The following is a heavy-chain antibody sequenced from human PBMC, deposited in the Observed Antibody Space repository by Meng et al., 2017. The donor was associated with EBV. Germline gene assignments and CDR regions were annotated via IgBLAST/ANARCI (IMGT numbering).Heavy chain of an antibody. CDR3: ARGLDYFDY. V-gene: IGHV1-18*01. CDR2: SSTYNGNT. J-gene: IGHJ4*02. CDR1: GYTCTSYG. Sequence: VQRVQSWENVTQPVASVKVSCKASGYTCTSYGISWVRQYPGQVLEWMGWSSTYNGNTNYAQKLQGRVTMTTDTSTSTAYMELRSLRSDDTAVYYCARGLDYFDYWGQGTLVTVSS.